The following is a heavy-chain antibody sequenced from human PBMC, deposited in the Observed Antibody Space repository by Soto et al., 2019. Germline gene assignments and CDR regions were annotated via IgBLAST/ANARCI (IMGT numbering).Heavy chain of an antibody. D-gene: IGHD6-6*01. CDR1: GFTCSSYA. V-gene: IGHV3-23*01. J-gene: IGHJ4*02. Sequence: PGGSLRLSCAASGFTCSSYAMSWVCQAPGKGLEWVSVISGSDDSTYYADSVKGRFTISRDNSKNTLYLQMNSLRAEDTAVYYCAKRSSSSTFDYWGQGTLVTVSS. CDR3: AKRSSSSTFDY. CDR2: ISGSDDST.